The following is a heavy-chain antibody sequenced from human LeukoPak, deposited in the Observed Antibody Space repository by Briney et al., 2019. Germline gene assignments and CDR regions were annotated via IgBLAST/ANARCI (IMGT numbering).Heavy chain of an antibody. D-gene: IGHD3-22*01. J-gene: IGHJ4*02. CDR3: ARTRYYYDSSVMDY. CDR2: IYYSGST. V-gene: IGHV4-59*01. CDR1: GGSISSYY. Sequence: KASETLSLTCTVSGGSISSYYWSWIRQPPGKGLEWIGYIYYSGSTNYNPSLKSRVTISVDTSKNQFSLKLSSVTAADTAVYYCARTRYYYDSSVMDYWGQGTLVTVSS.